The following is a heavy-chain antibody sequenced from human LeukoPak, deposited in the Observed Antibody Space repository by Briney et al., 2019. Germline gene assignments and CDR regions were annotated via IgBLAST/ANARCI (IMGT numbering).Heavy chain of an antibody. Sequence: GGSLRLSCAASGFTFSSYAMSWVRQAPGKGLEWVSAISGSGGSTYYADSVKGRFTISRDNSKNTLSLQMNSLRAEDTAVYYCAKDPSYYRSVSLVYFDYWGQGTLVPVSS. J-gene: IGHJ4*02. CDR1: GFTFSSYA. V-gene: IGHV3-23*01. D-gene: IGHD3-10*01. CDR3: AKDPSYYRSVSLVYFDY. CDR2: ISGSGGST.